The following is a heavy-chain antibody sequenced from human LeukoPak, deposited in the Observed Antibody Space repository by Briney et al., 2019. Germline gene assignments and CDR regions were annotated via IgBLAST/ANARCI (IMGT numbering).Heavy chain of an antibody. V-gene: IGHV3-33*06. CDR2: IWYDGSNK. CDR1: GFTVSSYG. D-gene: IGHD6-13*01. Sequence: PGGSLRLSCAASGFTVSSYGMHWLRQAPGKGLEWVAVIWYDGSNKYYADSVKGRSTISRDNSKNTLYLQMNSLRAEDTAVYYCAKDLRSSFFDYWGQGTLVTVSS. J-gene: IGHJ4*02. CDR3: AKDLRSSFFDY.